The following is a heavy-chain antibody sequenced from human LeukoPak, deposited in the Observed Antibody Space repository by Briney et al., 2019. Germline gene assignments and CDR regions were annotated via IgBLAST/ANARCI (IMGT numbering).Heavy chain of an antibody. CDR1: GFTFSSYG. CDR2: IWYDGSNK. Sequence: GGSLRLSCAASGFTFSSYGMHWVRQAPGKGLEWVAVIWYDGSNKYYGDSVKGRFTISRDNSKETLYLQMNSLRVEDTAVYYCARGRGTSDNNWFDPWGQGTLVTVSS. J-gene: IGHJ5*02. CDR3: ARGRGTSDNNWFDP. D-gene: IGHD2-2*01. V-gene: IGHV3-33*01.